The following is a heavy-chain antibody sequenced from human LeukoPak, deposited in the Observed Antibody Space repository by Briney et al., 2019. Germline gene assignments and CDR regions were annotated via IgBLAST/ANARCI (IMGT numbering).Heavy chain of an antibody. CDR2: IYYSGST. CDR3: ARIRYSSSWYPRGADYYYGVDV. V-gene: IGHV4-39*07. Sequence: PGGSLRLSCAASGFTFSSYWMSWVRQAPGKGLEWIGSIYYSGSTYYNPSLKSRVTISVDTSKNQFSLKLSSVTAADTAVYYCARIRYSSSWYPRGADYYYGVDVWGQGTTVTVSS. D-gene: IGHD6-13*01. CDR1: GFTFSSYW. J-gene: IGHJ6*02.